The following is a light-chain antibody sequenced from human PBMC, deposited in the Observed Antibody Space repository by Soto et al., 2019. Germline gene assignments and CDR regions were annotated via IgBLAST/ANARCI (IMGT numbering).Light chain of an antibody. CDR1: QSVSSN. CDR2: GAS. J-gene: IGKJ2*01. V-gene: IGKV3-15*01. CDR3: QQYTNWPPYT. Sequence: EIVMTQSPATLSVSPGERATLSCRASQSVSSNLAWYQQKPGQAPRLLIYGASTRATGIPAMFSGSGSGTEFTLTISSLQSEDFAVYYCQQYTNWPPYTFGQGNKLEIK.